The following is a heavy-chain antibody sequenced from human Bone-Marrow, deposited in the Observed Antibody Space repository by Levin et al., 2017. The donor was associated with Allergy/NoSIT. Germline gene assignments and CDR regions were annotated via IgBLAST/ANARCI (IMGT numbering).Heavy chain of an antibody. V-gene: IGHV3-30*03. D-gene: IGHD1-26*01. CDR1: GFNFGSYD. Sequence: PGGSLRLYCAASGFNFGSYDMHWVRQAPGKGLEWVAVISYDGSDKYNPDSVEGRFTISRDNSKNTLYLQMNSLRAEDTAVYYWATSLRVGHMGFEYFEHWGQGTLVTVSS. CDR3: ATSLRVGHMGFEYFEH. J-gene: IGHJ1*01. CDR2: ISYDGSDK.